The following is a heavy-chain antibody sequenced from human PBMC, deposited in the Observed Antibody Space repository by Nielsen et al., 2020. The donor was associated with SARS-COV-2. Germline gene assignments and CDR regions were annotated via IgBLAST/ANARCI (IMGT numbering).Heavy chain of an antibody. CDR3: ARDWSRAFDV. CDR1: GFTFSSLW. Sequence: GESLKISCAASGFTFSSLWMSWVRQVPGKGLEWVADIKPDGSEKFYVDSVKGRFTISRDNAKNSMSLQMKSLRVEDTAVYYCARDWSRAFDVWGQGTMVTVSS. J-gene: IGHJ3*01. CDR2: IKPDGSEK. V-gene: IGHV3-7*01.